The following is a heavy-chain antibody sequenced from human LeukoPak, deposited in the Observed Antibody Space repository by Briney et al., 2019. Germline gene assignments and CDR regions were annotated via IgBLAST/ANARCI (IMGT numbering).Heavy chain of an antibody. CDR2: IKQDGSEK. CDR1: GSTFSSYW. CDR3: TFYYYYYMDV. V-gene: IGHV3-7*01. Sequence: GGSLRLSCAASGSTFSSYWMTWVRQAPGKGLEWVANIKQDGSEKYYVDSVKGRFTISRDNAKNSLYCARDRKEIVVVPAGTSTFYYYYYMDVWGKGTTVTVSS. J-gene: IGHJ6*03. D-gene: IGHD2-2*01.